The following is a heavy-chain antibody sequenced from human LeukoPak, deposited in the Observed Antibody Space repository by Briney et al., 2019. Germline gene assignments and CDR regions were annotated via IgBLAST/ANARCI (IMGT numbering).Heavy chain of an antibody. J-gene: IGHJ1*01. V-gene: IGHV1-2*02. CDR2: INPNSGET. CDR1: GSTFTGAY. D-gene: IGHD3-9*01. Sequence: ASVRVSCKASGSTFTGAYMHWVRQAPGQGLERMGWINPNSGETKFAQKFQGRVTLTRDTSISTLYMDLGGLTSDDTAVYYCARVLFNSGYIYWGQGSLVTVSS. CDR3: ARVLFNSGYIY.